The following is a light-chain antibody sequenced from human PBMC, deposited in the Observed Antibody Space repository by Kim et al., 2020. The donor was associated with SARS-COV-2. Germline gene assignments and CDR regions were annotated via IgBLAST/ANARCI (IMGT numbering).Light chain of an antibody. Sequence: LSLCAEERATLSCRASQTVGSSYLAWYRQKPGQPPKLLIYGTSTRATGVPDRFSGSGSGTDFTLTISRLEPEDFAVYYCQQYGSSFGGGTKVDIK. V-gene: IGKV3-20*01. CDR2: GTS. CDR3: QQYGSS. J-gene: IGKJ4*01. CDR1: QTVGSSY.